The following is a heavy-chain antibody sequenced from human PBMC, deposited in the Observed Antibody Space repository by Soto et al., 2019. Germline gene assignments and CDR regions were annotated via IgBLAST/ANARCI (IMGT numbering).Heavy chain of an antibody. J-gene: IGHJ6*02. CDR3: ARSIRGPRRFNGMDV. CDR1: GFSLTSPGMC. V-gene: IGHV2-70*13. D-gene: IGHD1-20*01. CDR2: IERDDDDK. Sequence: SVPTLVNPTETLTLTCTFSGFSLTSPGMCVSWIRQSPGKALEWLALIERDDDDKYYSTSLKTRLTISKDTRKNQVVLTMANMEPADTATYYCARSIRGPRRFNGMDVWGQGT.